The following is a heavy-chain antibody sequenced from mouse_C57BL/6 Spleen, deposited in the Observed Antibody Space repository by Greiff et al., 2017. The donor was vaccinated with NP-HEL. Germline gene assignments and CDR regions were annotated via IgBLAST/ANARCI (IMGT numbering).Heavy chain of an antibody. CDR1: GFTFSDYG. Sequence: DVQLVESGGGLVKPGGSLKLSCAASGFTFSDYGMHWVRQAPEKGLEWVAYISSGSSTIYYADTVKGRFTISRDNAKNTLFLQMTSLRSEDTAMYYCARTRVYYDYDCAYWGQGTLVTVSA. CDR3: ARTRVYYDYDCAY. CDR2: ISSGSSTI. J-gene: IGHJ3*01. V-gene: IGHV5-17*01. D-gene: IGHD2-4*01.